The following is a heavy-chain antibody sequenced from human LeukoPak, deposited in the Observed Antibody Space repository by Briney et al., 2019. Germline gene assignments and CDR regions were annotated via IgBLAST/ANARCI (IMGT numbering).Heavy chain of an antibody. Sequence: GASVKVSCKASGYTFTSYGISWVRQAPGQGLEWMGWISAYNGNTNYAQKLQGRVTMTTDTSTSTAYMELSSLRSEDTAVYYCARGLGLLWFGELLRGHDAFDIWGQGTMVTVSS. CDR3: ARGLGLLWFGELLRGHDAFDI. D-gene: IGHD3-10*01. V-gene: IGHV1-18*01. CDR1: GYTFTSYG. J-gene: IGHJ3*02. CDR2: ISAYNGNT.